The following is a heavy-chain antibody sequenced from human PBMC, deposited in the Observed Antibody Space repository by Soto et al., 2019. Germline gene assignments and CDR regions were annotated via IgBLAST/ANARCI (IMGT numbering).Heavy chain of an antibody. D-gene: IGHD3-10*01. Sequence: QVQLQQWGAGLLKPSETLSLTCAVYGGSFSGYYWSWIRQPPGKGLEWIGEINHSGSTNYNPSLTSRVTISVDTSKNQFSLKLSSVTAADTAVYYCASTTKFLWFGILGDGMDVWGQGTTVTVSS. V-gene: IGHV4-34*01. J-gene: IGHJ6*02. CDR1: GGSFSGYY. CDR2: INHSGST. CDR3: ASTTKFLWFGILGDGMDV.